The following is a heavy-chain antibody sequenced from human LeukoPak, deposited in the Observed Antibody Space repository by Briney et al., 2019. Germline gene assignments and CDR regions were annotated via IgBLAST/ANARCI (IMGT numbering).Heavy chain of an antibody. CDR2: IKQDGSEK. V-gene: IGHV3-7*01. CDR3: ARGIAADLYYFDY. CDR1: GFTFRTYW. J-gene: IGHJ4*02. Sequence: GGSLRLSCAASGFTFRTYWMTWVRQAPGKGLEWLANIKQDGSEKYYVDSVKGRFTVSRDNAKNSLYLQMNSLRAEDTAGYYCARGIAADLYYFDYWGQGTLVTVSS. D-gene: IGHD6-13*01.